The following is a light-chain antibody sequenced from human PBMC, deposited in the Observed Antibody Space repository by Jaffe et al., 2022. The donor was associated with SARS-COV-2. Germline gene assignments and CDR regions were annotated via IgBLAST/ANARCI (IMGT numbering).Light chain of an antibody. V-gene: IGKV3-20*01. J-gene: IGKJ2*01. Sequence: EIVLTQSPGTLSLSPGERGTLSCRASQSVESNFFAWYQQRPGQAPRLLIYGASSRATGIPDRFSGSGSGTDFTLTISRLEPEDFAVYYCQQYSSAPVTFGQGTKLEIK. CDR1: QSVESNF. CDR3: QQYSSAPVT. CDR2: GAS.